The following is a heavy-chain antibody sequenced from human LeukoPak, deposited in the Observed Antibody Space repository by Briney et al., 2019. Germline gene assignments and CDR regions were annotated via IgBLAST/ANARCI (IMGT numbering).Heavy chain of an antibody. J-gene: IGHJ6*03. CDR1: GFTFSSYA. CDR2: ISYDGSNK. V-gene: IGHV3-30*04. D-gene: IGHD1-26*01. Sequence: GGSLRLSCAASGFTFSSYAMHWVRQAPGKVLEWVAVISYDGSNKYYSDSVKGRFTISRDNAKNSLYLQMNSLRAEDTAVYYCARAKFSAYTGNPGARKSSYDMDVWGKGTTVTVSS. CDR3: ARAKFSAYTGNPGARKSSYDMDV.